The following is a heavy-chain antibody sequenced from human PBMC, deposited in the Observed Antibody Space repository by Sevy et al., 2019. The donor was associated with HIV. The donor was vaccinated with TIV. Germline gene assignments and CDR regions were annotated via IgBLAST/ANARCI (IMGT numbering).Heavy chain of an antibody. CDR3: HGDYDSSQLASYYYYGMDV. CDR2: IRGSGGST. J-gene: IGHJ6*02. V-gene: IGHV3-23*01. D-gene: IGHD3-22*01. CDR1: GFMFSSYA. Sequence: GESLKISCAASGFMFSSYAMGWVRQAPGKGLEWVSTIRGSGGSTYYADSVKGRFTISRDNSKNTLYLQMNSLRAEDTAVYYCHGDYDSSQLASYYYYGMDVWGQGTTVTVSS.